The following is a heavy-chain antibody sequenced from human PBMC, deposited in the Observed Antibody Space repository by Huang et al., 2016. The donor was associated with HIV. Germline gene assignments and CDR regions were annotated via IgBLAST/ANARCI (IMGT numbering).Heavy chain of an antibody. CDR1: GYTFFNYS. V-gene: IGHV1-18*01. D-gene: IGHD3-10*01. Sequence: QVQLVQSGPEMKKPGASVNVSCQASGYTFFNYSISWVRQAPGQGLAWRGWDSTYNGHTNYAHKFQGRRTLTTDVSTSSADMELKNLRSDDTAVYYCARFRGPQVTLNWLDPWGQGTLVTVSS. J-gene: IGHJ5*02. CDR2: DSTYNGHT. CDR3: ARFRGPQVTLNWLDP.